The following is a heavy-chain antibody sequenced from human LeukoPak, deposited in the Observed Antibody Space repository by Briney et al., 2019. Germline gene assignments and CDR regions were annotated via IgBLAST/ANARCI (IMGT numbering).Heavy chain of an antibody. Sequence: GRSLILSCAASGFTFSSYGMHWVRQAPGKGLEWVAVISYDGSNKYYADSVKGRFTISRDNSKNTLYLQMNSLRAEDTAVYYCAKGTYYYDSSGYYYDWYFDLWGRGTLVTVSS. CDR1: GFTFSSYG. CDR3: AKGTYYYDSSGYYYDWYFDL. V-gene: IGHV3-30*18. J-gene: IGHJ2*01. D-gene: IGHD3-22*01. CDR2: ISYDGSNK.